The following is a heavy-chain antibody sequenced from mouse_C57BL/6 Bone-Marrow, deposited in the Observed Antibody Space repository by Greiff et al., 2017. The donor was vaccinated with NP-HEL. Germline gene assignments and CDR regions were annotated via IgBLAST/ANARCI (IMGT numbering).Heavy chain of an antibody. CDR3: ARYYYGNYDY. V-gene: IGHV1-81*01. D-gene: IGHD2-1*01. Sequence: VKLMESGAELARPGASVKLSCKASGYTFTSYGISWVKQRTGQGLEWIGEIYPRSGNTYYNEKFKGKATLTADKSSSTAYMELRSLTSEDSAVYFCARYYYGNYDYWGQGTTLTVSS. CDR2: IYPRSGNT. CDR1: GYTFTSYG. J-gene: IGHJ2*01.